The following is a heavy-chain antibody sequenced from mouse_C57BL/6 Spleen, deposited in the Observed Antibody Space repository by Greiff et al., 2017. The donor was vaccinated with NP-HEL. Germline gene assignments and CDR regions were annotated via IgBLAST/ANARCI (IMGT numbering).Heavy chain of an antibody. Sequence: QVQLQQPGAELVRPGSSVKLSCKASGYTFTSYWMHWVKQRPIQGLEWIGNIDPSDSETHYNQKFKDKATLTVDKSSSTAYMQLSSLTSEDSAVYYCARSPSSGPAWFAYWGQGTLVTVSA. CDR3: ARSPSSGPAWFAY. CDR1: GYTFTSYW. V-gene: IGHV1-52*01. CDR2: IDPSDSET. D-gene: IGHD3-2*02. J-gene: IGHJ3*01.